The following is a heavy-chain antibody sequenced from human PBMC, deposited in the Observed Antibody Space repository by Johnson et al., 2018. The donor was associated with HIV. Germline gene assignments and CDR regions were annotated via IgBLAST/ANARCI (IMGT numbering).Heavy chain of an antibody. CDR2: ISYDGSNT. CDR1: GFTFSTYA. J-gene: IGHJ3*02. D-gene: IGHD5-12*01. Sequence: QVQLVESGGGVVQPERSLRLSCAASGFTFSTYAMHWVRQAPGKGLEWVACISYDGSNTYYADSVKGRFTISRDNSKNTLYLQMNSLRAEDTAVYYCARERPGSGYDWGDAFDIWGQGTMVTVSS. V-gene: IGHV3-30*04. CDR3: ARERPGSGYDWGDAFDI.